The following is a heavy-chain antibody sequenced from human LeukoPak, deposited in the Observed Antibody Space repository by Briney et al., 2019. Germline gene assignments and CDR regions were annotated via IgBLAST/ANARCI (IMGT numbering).Heavy chain of an antibody. CDR3: ARGGLAYDFWSGYYWGDNSLLNWFDP. D-gene: IGHD3-3*01. CDR2: MNPNSGNT. V-gene: IGHV1-8*01. Sequence: ASVKVSCKASGYTFTSYDINWVRQATGQGLEWMGWMNPNSGNTGYAQKFQGRVTMTRNTSISTAYMELSSLRSEDTAVYYCARGGLAYDFWSGYYWGDNSLLNWFDPWGQGTLVTVSS. CDR1: GYTFTSYD. J-gene: IGHJ5*02.